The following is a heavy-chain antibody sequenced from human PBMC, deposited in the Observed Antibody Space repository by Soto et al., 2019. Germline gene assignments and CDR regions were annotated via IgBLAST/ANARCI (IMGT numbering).Heavy chain of an antibody. D-gene: IGHD5-18*01. Sequence: QVQLVQSGAEVKKPGSSVKVSCKASGGTFSSYAISWVRQAPGQGLEWMGGIIPIFGTANYAQKFQGRVTMTAYESTSTDYMELSSLRAEDTAVYDCARGDTRGYSYGSAFDYWGQGTLVTVSS. CDR3: ARGDTRGYSYGSAFDY. CDR2: IIPIFGTA. CDR1: GGTFSSYA. J-gene: IGHJ4*02. V-gene: IGHV1-69*01.